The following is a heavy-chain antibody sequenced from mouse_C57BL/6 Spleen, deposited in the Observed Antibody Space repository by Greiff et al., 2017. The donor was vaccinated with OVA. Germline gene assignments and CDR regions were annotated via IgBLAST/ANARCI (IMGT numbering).Heavy chain of an antibody. CDR3: TGSNLYYFDY. Sequence: EVQLQQSGAELVRPGASVKLSCTASGFNIKDDYMHWVKQRPEQGLEWIGWIDPENGDTEYASKFQGKATITADTSSNTAYLQLSSLTSEDTAVYYCTGSNLYYFDYWGQGTTLTVSS. J-gene: IGHJ2*01. D-gene: IGHD2-5*01. CDR2: IDPENGDT. CDR1: GFNIKDDY. V-gene: IGHV14-4*01.